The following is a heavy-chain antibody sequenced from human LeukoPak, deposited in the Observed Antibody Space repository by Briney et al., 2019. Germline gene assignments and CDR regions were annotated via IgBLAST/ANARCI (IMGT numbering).Heavy chain of an antibody. CDR1: GGTFSSYA. J-gene: IGHJ5*02. Sequence: SVKVSCKASGGTFSSYAISWVRQAPGQGLEWMGGIIPNFGTTNYAQKFQGRVTITADESTSTAYMELSSLRSEDTAVYYCARDPWAGTRYTSQNWFDPWGQGTLVTVSS. V-gene: IGHV1-69*13. CDR3: ARDPWAGTRYTSQNWFDP. CDR2: IIPNFGTT. D-gene: IGHD1-7*01.